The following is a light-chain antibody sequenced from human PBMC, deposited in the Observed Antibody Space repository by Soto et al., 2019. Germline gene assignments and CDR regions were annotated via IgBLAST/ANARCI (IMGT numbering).Light chain of an antibody. J-gene: IGKJ1*01. CDR1: QSISNW. CDR2: DVS. Sequence: DIQMTQSPPTLSASVGDRFTITCRASQSISNWLAWYQQRPGKAPNLLIYDVSSLESGVPSRFSGSGSGTEFTLTISSLQPDDFATYYCQQYNSYSGTFGQGTKVDIK. V-gene: IGKV1-5*01. CDR3: QQYNSYSGT.